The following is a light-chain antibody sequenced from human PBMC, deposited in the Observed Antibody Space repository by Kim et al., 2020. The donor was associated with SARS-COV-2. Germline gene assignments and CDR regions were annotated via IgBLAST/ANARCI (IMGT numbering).Light chain of an antibody. CDR3: SSYTSSDTWV. Sequence: QSALTQPASVSGSPGQSITISCTGTSSDVGGYEYVSWYQQGPGKAPKLMIYDVNKRPSGVSNRFSGSKSDNTASLTISGLQAEDEADYYCSSYTSSDTWVFGGGTKVTVL. CDR2: DVN. V-gene: IGLV2-14*03. J-gene: IGLJ3*02. CDR1: SSDVGGYEY.